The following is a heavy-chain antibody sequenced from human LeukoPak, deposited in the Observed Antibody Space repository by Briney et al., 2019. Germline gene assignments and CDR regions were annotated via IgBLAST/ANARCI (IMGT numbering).Heavy chain of an antibody. Sequence: QPGGSLRLSCAASGFTFSSYEMNWVRQAPGKGLEWVSYISSGGGTVYYADSVKGRFAISRDNAKNSLYLHMISLRAEDTAVYYCASRGLCYDYVHGFWGHGTLVTVSS. D-gene: IGHD3-16*01. CDR3: ASRGLCYDYVHGF. V-gene: IGHV3-48*03. CDR1: GFTFSSYE. CDR2: ISSGGGTV. J-gene: IGHJ4*01.